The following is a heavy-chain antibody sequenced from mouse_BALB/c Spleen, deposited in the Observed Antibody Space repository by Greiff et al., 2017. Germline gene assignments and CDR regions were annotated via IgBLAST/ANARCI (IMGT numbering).Heavy chain of an antibody. Sequence: VKLMESGPGLVAPSQSLSITCTVSGFSLTSYGVHWVRQPPGKGLEWLGVIWAGGSTNYNSALMSRLSISKDNSKSQVFLKMNSLQTDDTAMYYCASGNSFAYWGQGTLVTVSA. V-gene: IGHV2-9*02. D-gene: IGHD2-1*01. CDR1: GFSLTSYG. J-gene: IGHJ3*01. CDR2: IWAGGST. CDR3: ASGNSFAY.